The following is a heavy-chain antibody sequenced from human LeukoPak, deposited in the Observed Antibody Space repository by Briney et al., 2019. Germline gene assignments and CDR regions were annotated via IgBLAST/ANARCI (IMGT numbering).Heavy chain of an antibody. V-gene: IGHV3-30*04. CDR1: GFTFSSYA. CDR3: ARDGIRGFPLDYVYGMDV. Sequence: GGSLRLSCAASGFTFSSYAMHWVRQAPGKGLEWVAVISYDGSNKYYADSVKGRFTISRDNSQNTLYLQMNSLRAEDTAVYYCARDGIRGFPLDYVYGMDVWGKGTTVTVSS. J-gene: IGHJ6*04. CDR2: ISYDGSNK. D-gene: IGHD3-10*01.